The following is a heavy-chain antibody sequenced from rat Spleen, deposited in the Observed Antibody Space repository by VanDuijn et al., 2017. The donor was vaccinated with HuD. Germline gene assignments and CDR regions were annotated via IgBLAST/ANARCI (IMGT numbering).Heavy chain of an antibody. CDR2: ISYDGLVP. D-gene: IGHD1-12*02. CDR3: TRHRLYFDDGSYYHSRVMDA. CDR1: GFTFSDYY. V-gene: IGHV5-29*01. Sequence: EVQLVESDGGLVQPGRSLKLSCAASGFTFSDYYMAWVRQAPTKGLEWVASISYDGLVPYYRDSVKGRCTIPRDNSESTLYLQMDSLRSEDTATYYCTRHRLYFDDGSYYHSRVMDAWGQGASVTVSS. J-gene: IGHJ4*01.